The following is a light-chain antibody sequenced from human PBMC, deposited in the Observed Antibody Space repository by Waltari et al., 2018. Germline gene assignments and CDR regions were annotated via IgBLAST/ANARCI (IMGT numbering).Light chain of an antibody. CDR3: QQYNRSPWT. V-gene: IGKV3-20*01. CDR2: GAS. Sequence: EMVLTQAPGSLSLYPGERATLSCSASQTVSTNYLAWYQQKPGQAPRVLIYGASSRATDIPDRFSGSGSGTDFTLTISRLEPEDFAMYYCQQYNRSPWTFGQGTRVEIK. J-gene: IGKJ1*01. CDR1: QTVSTNY.